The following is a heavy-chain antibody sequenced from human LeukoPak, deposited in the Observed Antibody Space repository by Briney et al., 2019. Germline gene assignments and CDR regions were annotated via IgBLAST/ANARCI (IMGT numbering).Heavy chain of an antibody. CDR2: ISAYNGKT. V-gene: IGHV1-18*01. CDR1: GYTFTNYG. Sequence: ASVKVSCKTCGYTFTNYGISWVRQDPGLGLEWMGWISAYNGKTNYAQKVQGRVTMTTDTSTSTAYMELRSLRFDDTAVYYCAIDQSVRLLQTSSTYFKHVFAIWGQGSMVTVSS. J-gene: IGHJ3*02. CDR3: AIDQSVRLLQTSSTYFKHVFAI. D-gene: IGHD6-13*01.